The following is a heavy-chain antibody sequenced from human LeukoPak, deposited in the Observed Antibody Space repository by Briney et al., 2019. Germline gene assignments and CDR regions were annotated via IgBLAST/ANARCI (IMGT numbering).Heavy chain of an antibody. D-gene: IGHD2-15*01. Sequence: PGGSLRLSCAASGFTFTKYAMHWVRQAPGKGLEWVALISKDGSYEDYVDSVKGRFTISRDNSKNTVSLQMNTLRGEDTGVYYCATYADYGGSWPLVYWGQGTLVTVPS. V-gene: IGHV3-30*03. CDR2: ISKDGSYE. CDR3: ATYADYGGSWPLVY. CDR1: GFTFTKYA. J-gene: IGHJ4*02.